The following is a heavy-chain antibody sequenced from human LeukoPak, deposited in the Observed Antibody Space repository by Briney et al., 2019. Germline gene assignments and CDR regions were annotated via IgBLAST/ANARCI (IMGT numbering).Heavy chain of an antibody. Sequence: GVSLRLSCAVSIFPFSIYAMSWVPRAPREGLACVSTISGGSGSTYCADSVKGRFTISRDNSKDTLYLQRNSLRDEDTAVYYCAKHRFESGGYHSTDWGQGTLVTVSS. CDR3: AKHRFESGGYHSTD. CDR1: IFPFSIYA. D-gene: IGHD3-22*01. J-gene: IGHJ4*02. V-gene: IGHV3-23*01. CDR2: ISGGSGST.